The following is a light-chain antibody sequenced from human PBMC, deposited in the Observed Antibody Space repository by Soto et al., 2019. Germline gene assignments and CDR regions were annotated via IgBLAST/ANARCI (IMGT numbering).Light chain of an antibody. CDR1: QTISSW. CDR2: KAS. J-gene: IGKJ1*01. CDR3: QQYNSYPWT. V-gene: IGKV1-5*03. Sequence: DIQMTQSPSTLSASVGDRVTITCRASQTISSWLAWYQQKPGKAPNLLIYKASSLESGVPSRFSGSGSGIEFTLAISSLQPDDFTTYYCQQYNSYPWTFGQGTKVEIK.